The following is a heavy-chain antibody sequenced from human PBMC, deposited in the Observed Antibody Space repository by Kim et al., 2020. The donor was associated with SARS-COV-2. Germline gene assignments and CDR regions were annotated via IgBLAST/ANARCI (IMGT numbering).Heavy chain of an antibody. CDR2: INPNSGGT. Sequence: ASVKVSCKASGYTFTGYYMHWVRQAPGQGLEWMGWINPNSGGTNYAQKFQGRVTMTRDTSISTAYMELSRLRSDDTAVYYCARGYYDSSGYYPLPEYFQHWGQGTLVTVSS. CDR1: GYTFTGYY. J-gene: IGHJ1*01. V-gene: IGHV1-2*02. D-gene: IGHD3-22*01. CDR3: ARGYYDSSGYYPLPEYFQH.